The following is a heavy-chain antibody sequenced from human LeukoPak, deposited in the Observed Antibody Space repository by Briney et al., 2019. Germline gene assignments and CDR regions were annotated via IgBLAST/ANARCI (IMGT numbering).Heavy chain of an antibody. CDR2: IYTSGST. J-gene: IGHJ2*01. V-gene: IGHV4-4*07. CDR3: ARDDMGPWRRYFDL. Sequence: PSETLSLTCTVSGGSISSYYWSWIRQPAGKGLEWIGRIYTSGSTNYNPSLKSRVTMSVDTSKNQFSLKMSSVPAADTAVYYCARDDMGPWRRYFDLWGRGTLVTVSS. CDR1: GGSISSYY. D-gene: IGHD2-15*01.